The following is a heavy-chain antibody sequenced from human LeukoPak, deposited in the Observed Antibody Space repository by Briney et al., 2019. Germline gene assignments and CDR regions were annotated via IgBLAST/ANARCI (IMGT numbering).Heavy chain of an antibody. Sequence: GGSLRLSCAASGFTFSIYSKNWVRQAPGKRLEWVSYITSDRRTISYADPVKGRFTISRDNDKRLLYLQMDSLRAGDTAIYYCARSTSGTFDYWGQGMLATVSS. D-gene: IGHD6-13*01. V-gene: IGHV3-48*01. J-gene: IGHJ4*02. CDR2: ITSDRRTI. CDR3: ARSTSGTFDY. CDR1: GFTFSIYS.